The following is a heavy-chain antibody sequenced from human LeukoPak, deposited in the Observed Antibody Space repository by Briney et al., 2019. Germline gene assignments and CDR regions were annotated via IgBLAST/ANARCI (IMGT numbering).Heavy chain of an antibody. D-gene: IGHD3-3*01. CDR1: GFTFSSYS. J-gene: IGHJ6*03. CDR2: ISSSSSYI. CDR3: ARDPLNNYDFWSGYYHYYYYYVDV. Sequence: PGGSLRLSCAASGFTFSSYSMNWVRQAPGKGLEWVSSISSSSSYIYYADSVKGRFTISRDNAKNSLYLQMNSLRAEDTAVYYCARDPLNNYDFWSGYYHYYYYYVDVWGKGTTVTVSS. V-gene: IGHV3-21*01.